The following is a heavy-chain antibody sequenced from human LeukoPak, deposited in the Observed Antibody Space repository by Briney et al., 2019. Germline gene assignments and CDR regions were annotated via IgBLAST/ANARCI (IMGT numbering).Heavy chain of an antibody. V-gene: IGHV4-34*01. CDR3: ARVRGSGWSGSNPLDY. CDR1: GGSFSGYY. CDR2: INHSGST. J-gene: IGHJ4*02. Sequence: PSETLSLTCAVYGGSFSGYYWSWIRQPPGKGLEWIGEINHSGSTNYNPSLKSRVTISVDTSKNQFSLKLSSVTAADTAVYYCARVRGSGWSGSNPLDYWGQGTLVTVSS. D-gene: IGHD6-19*01.